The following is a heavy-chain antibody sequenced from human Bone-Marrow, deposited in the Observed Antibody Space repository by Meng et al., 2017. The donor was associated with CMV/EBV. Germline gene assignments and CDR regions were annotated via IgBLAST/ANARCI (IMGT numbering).Heavy chain of an antibody. Sequence: GESLKISCAASGFNFNIYSMNWVRQAPGKGLEWVSHISGGTTYSMYYADSVKGRFTISRDNAKNSLYLQINSLRAEDTAIYYCAQEGGSPRTNGMDVWGQGTTVTVSS. CDR3: AQEGGSPRTNGMDV. V-gene: IGHV3-48*04. J-gene: IGHJ6*02. CDR2: ISGGTTYSM. CDR1: GFNFNIYS. D-gene: IGHD3-16*01.